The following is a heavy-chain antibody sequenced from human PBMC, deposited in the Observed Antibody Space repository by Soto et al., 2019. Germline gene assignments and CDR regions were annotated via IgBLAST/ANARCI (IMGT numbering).Heavy chain of an antibody. Sequence: QVQLVQSGAEVKKPGASVKVSCKASGYIFTDYHIHWVRQAPGQGLEFMGWINTDNGGAGSAQQFQGRVTVTRYTSITTVYLELSNLRSDDTAVYFCAKERGSNSLHPSYNWFDTWGQGTLITVSS. D-gene: IGHD6-13*01. V-gene: IGHV1-2*02. J-gene: IGHJ5*02. CDR1: GYIFTDYH. CDR2: INTDNGGA. CDR3: AKERGSNSLHPSYNWFDT.